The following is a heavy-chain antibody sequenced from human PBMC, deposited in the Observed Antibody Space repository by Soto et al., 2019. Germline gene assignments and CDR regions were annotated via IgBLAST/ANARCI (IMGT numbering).Heavy chain of an antibody. V-gene: IGHV4-61*01. J-gene: IGHJ4*02. CDR3: ARYHDYGDYGYFDS. CDR1: GSSVSSGIYY. Sequence: QVQLQESGPGLVKPSETLSLTCTVSGSSVSSGIYYWTWIRQPPGKGLEWIGYIYHSETTNYNASLRSRGTISVDTSKNQFSLRLTSVTAADTAVYYCARYHDYGDYGYFDSWGQGTLVTVSS. CDR2: IYHSETT. D-gene: IGHD4-17*01.